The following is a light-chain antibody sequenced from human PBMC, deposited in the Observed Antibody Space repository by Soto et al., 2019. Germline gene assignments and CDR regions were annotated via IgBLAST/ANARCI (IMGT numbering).Light chain of an antibody. CDR1: QSVLYSSNNKNY. CDR2: WAS. CDR3: QQYYSTPWT. Sequence: DIVMTQSPDSLAVSLGERATINCKSSQSVLYSSNNKNYLLWYQQKPGQPPKLLIDWASTRESGVPDRFSGSGSGTDFTLTISSLQAEDVAVYYCQQYYSTPWTFGQGTKVEIK. V-gene: IGKV4-1*01. J-gene: IGKJ1*01.